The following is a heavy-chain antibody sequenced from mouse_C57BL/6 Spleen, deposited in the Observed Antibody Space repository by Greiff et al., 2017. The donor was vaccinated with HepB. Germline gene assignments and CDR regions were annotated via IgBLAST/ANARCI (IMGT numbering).Heavy chain of an antibody. J-gene: IGHJ2*01. CDR2: ISDGGSYT. Sequence: EVQLVESGGGLVKPGGSLKLSCAASGFTFSSYAMSWVRQTPEKRLEWVATISDGGSYTYYPDNVKGRFTISRDNAKNNLYLQMSHLKSEDTAMYYCARDVYYYGSNSYYFDYWGQGTTLTVSS. V-gene: IGHV5-4*01. CDR3: ARDVYYYGSNSYYFDY. D-gene: IGHD1-1*01. CDR1: GFTFSSYA.